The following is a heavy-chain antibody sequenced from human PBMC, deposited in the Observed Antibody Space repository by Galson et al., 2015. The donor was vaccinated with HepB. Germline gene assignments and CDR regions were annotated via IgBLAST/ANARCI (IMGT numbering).Heavy chain of an antibody. D-gene: IGHD2-21*01. J-gene: IGHJ4*02. CDR1: GFTFSSYG. Sequence: SLRLSCAASGFTFSSYGMHWVRQAPGKGLEWVAVISYDGSNKYYADSVKGRFTISRDNSKNTLYLQMNSLRAEDTAVYYCAKLWRDFDYWGQGTLVTVSS. CDR2: ISYDGSNK. V-gene: IGHV3-30*18. CDR3: AKLWRDFDY.